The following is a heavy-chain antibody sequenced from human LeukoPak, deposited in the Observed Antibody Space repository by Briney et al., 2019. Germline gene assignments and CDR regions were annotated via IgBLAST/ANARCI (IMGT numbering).Heavy chain of an antibody. CDR3: AAHDSNGYYPYYFAY. CDR1: GGSMSNKY. Sequence: PSETLSLTCRVSGGSMSNKYWSWIRQPPEKGLEWIGYMSDSGTTKQNPALKSRVTISLDTSKNHLSLMLSSVTAADTAVYYCAAHDSNGYYPYYFAYWGQGTVVTVSS. V-gene: IGHV4-59*08. J-gene: IGHJ4*02. CDR2: MSDSGTT. D-gene: IGHD3-3*01.